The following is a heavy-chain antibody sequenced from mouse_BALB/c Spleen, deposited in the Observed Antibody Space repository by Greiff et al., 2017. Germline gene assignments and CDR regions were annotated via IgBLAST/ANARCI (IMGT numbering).Heavy chain of an antibody. CDR3: ITTVAPFAY. Sequence: EVQLQQSGAELVRSGASVKLSCTASGFNIKDYYMHWVKQRPEQGLEWIGWIDPENGDTEYAPKFQGKATMTADTSSNTAYLQLSSLTSEDTAVYYCITTVAPFAYWGQGTLVAVSA. V-gene: IGHV14-4*02. D-gene: IGHD1-1*01. J-gene: IGHJ3*01. CDR1: GFNIKDYY. CDR2: IDPENGDT.